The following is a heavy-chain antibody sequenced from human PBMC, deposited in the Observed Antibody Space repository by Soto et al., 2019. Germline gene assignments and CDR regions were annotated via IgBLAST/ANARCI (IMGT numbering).Heavy chain of an antibody. V-gene: IGHV1-3*01. Sequence: ASVKVSCKASGYTFTSYAMHWVRQAPGQRLEWMGWINAGNGNTKYSQKFQGRVTITRDTSASTAYMELSSLRSEDTAVYYCARDRGRTRAAVFDYWGQGTLVTVSS. D-gene: IGHD3-10*01. CDR3: ARDRGRTRAAVFDY. J-gene: IGHJ4*02. CDR1: GYTFTSYA. CDR2: INAGNGNT.